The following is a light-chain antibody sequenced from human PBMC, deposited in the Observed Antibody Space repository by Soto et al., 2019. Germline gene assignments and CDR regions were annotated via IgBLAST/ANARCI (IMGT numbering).Light chain of an antibody. Sequence: EIVMTQSPATLSVSPGERATLSCRASQSVGSNLSWYQQKPGQAPRLLIYVSSTRATGIPARFSGSGSVTELTLTISSMQSEEFAIYFCQQYNNWPPDRTFGQGTKVEIK. CDR3: QQYNNWPPDRT. V-gene: IGKV3-15*01. CDR2: VSS. CDR1: QSVGSN. J-gene: IGKJ1*01.